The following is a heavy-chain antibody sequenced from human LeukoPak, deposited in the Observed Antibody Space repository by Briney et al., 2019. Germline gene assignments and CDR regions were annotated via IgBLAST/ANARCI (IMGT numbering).Heavy chain of an antibody. CDR2: ISGSGGST. Sequence: PGGSLRLSCAASGFTFSSYGMHWVRQAPGKGLEWVSAISGSGGSTYYADSVKGRFTISRDNSKNTLYLQMNSLRAEDTAVYYCAKKGTYSNYGNYYYYYYMDVWGKGTTVTVSS. J-gene: IGHJ6*03. CDR3: AKKGTYSNYGNYYYYYYMDV. D-gene: IGHD4-11*01. V-gene: IGHV3-23*01. CDR1: GFTFSSYG.